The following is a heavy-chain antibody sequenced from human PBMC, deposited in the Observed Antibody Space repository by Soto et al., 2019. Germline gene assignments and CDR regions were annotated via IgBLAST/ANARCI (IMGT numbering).Heavy chain of an antibody. CDR3: ARGTGGYNYGSTMDY. J-gene: IGHJ4*02. CDR2: INHSGST. D-gene: IGHD5-12*01. CDR1: GGSFSGYY. Sequence: PSETLSLTCAVYGGSFSGYYWSWIRQPPGKGLEWIGEINHSGSTNYNPSLKSRATISVDTSKNQFSLKLSSVTAADTAVYYCARGTGGYNYGSTMDYWGQGTLVTVSS. V-gene: IGHV4-34*01.